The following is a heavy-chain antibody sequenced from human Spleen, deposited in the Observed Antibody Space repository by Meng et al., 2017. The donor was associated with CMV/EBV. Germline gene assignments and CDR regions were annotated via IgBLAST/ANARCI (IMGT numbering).Heavy chain of an antibody. CDR1: GYKFDISG. J-gene: IGHJ4*02. V-gene: IGHV1-18*01. Sequence: CKASGYKFDISGITWVRQAPGEGLEWVGWVSAENGDTDYGQKFQGRVTVTADTFTKTAYMEMRSLRSDDSAMYYCARAGAAVTTNFDFWGQGTLVTVSS. CDR2: VSAENGDT. CDR3: ARAGAAVTTNFDF. D-gene: IGHD4-17*01.